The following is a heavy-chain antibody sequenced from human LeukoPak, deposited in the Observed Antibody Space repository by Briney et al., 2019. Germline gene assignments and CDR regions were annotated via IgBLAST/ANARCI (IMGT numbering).Heavy chain of an antibody. D-gene: IGHD2-15*01. Sequence: GGSLRLSCAASGFTFSNAWMSWVRQAPGKGLEWVANIKQDGSEKYYVDSVKGRFTISRDNAKNSLYLQMNSLRAEDTAVYYCARESGGYYYYMDVWGKGTTVTVSS. J-gene: IGHJ6*03. CDR1: GFTFSNAW. CDR2: IKQDGSEK. V-gene: IGHV3-7*01. CDR3: ARESGGYYYYMDV.